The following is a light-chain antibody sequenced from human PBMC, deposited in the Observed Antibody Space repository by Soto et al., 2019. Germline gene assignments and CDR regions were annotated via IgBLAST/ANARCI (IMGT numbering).Light chain of an antibody. Sequence: EVVLRQSPATLSVSPGECATLSYRASQGIGDTLAWYQHKPRQTPRLLIYDTSTRTTGVPTGFSGSRSGAEFTLTINSLQSEHFGLYYCKPYSTWPLTFGGGTKVDIK. J-gene: IGKJ4*01. CDR3: KPYSTWPLT. CDR2: DTS. V-gene: IGKV3-15*01. CDR1: QGIGDT.